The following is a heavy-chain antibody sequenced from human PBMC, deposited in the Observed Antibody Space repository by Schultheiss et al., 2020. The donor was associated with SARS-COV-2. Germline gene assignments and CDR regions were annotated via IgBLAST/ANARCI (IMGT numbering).Heavy chain of an antibody. CDR1: GGTFSSYA. CDR2: ISAYNGNT. CDR3: AGARVARSYGMDV. J-gene: IGHJ6*02. Sequence: SVKVSCKASGGTFSSYAISWVRQAPGQGLEWMGGISAYNGNTNYAQKFQGRVTITADESTSTAYMELSSLRSEDTAVYYCAGARVARSYGMDVWGQGTTVTVSS. V-gene: IGHV1-69*13.